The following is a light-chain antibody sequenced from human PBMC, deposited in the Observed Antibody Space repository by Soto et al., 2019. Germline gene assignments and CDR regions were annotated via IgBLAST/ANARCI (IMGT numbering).Light chain of an antibody. CDR2: GAS. J-gene: IGKJ1*01. V-gene: IGKV3-20*01. Sequence: EIVLTQSRAILSLSPGERATLCCRASQSVSSGHVAWYKKTPGQAPRLLSYGASSRDTGIPDRVSGSGSGTDVTLTISRLEPEEEAVYDCQQSGHSLWTFGQVTKVDIK. CDR1: QSVSSGH. CDR3: QQSGHSLWT.